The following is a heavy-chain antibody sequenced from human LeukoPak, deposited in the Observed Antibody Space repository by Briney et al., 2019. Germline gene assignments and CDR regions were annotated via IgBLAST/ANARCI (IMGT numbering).Heavy chain of an antibody. CDR2: ISSSSSYI. D-gene: IGHD3-3*01. CDR1: GFTFSSYS. V-gene: IGHV3-21*01. J-gene: IGHJ4*02. CDR3: ARDAGPYYDFWSGYNPFDY. Sequence: GGSRRLSCAASGFTFSSYSMNWVRQAPGKGLEWVSSISSSSSYIYYADSVKGRFTISRDNAKNSLYLQMNSLRAEDTAAYYCARDAGPYYDFWSGYNPFDYWGQGTLVTVSS.